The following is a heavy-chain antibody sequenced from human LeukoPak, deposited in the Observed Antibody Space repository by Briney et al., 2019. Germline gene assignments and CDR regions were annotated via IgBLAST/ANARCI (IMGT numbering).Heavy chain of an antibody. CDR3: AGAYCGGDCYSGRAFDI. D-gene: IGHD2-21*02. Sequence: PSETLSLTCTVSGDSISDFYWSWIRQPAGKGLEWIGRIYASGSTNYNPSLKSRVTMSVDTSKNQFSLRLSSVTAADTAVYYCAGAYCGGDCYSGRAFDIWGQGTMVTVSS. V-gene: IGHV4-4*07. CDR1: GDSISDFY. J-gene: IGHJ3*02. CDR2: IYASGST.